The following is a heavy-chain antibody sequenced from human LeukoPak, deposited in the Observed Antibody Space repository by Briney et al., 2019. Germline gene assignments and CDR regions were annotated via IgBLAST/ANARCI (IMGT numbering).Heavy chain of an antibody. CDR2: IKQDGSEK. D-gene: IGHD1-26*01. CDR3: ARGGSYYLSPDYGMDV. V-gene: IGHV3-7*01. CDR1: GFTFSSYG. Sequence: GGSLRLSCAASGFTFSSYGMHWVRQAPGKGLEWVANIKQDGSEKYYVDSVKGRFTISRDNAKNSLYLQMNSLRAEDTAVYYCARGGSYYLSPDYGMDVWGQGTTVTVSS. J-gene: IGHJ6*02.